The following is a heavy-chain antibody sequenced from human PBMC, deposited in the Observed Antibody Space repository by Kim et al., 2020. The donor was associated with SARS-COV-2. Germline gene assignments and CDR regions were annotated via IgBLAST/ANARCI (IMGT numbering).Heavy chain of an antibody. V-gene: IGHV4-30-4*01. CDR2: IYYSGST. CDR3: ARDVGRSGWFDP. D-gene: IGHD1-26*01. Sequence: SETLSLTCTVSGDSISGGGNYWTWLRQPPGKGLEWIGHIYYSGSTYFNPALKSRLSSSIHTSKNQFTLSLSSVTAADTATYYCARDVGRSGWFDPWGQGTLVIVSS. CDR1: GDSISGGGNY. J-gene: IGHJ5*02.